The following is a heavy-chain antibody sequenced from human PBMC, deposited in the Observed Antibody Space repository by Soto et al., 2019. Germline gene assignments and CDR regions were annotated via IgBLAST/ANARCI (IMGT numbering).Heavy chain of an antibody. CDR3: ARGLAVTGHYFDS. V-gene: IGHV4-34*01. D-gene: IGHD6-19*01. J-gene: IGHJ4*02. CDR2: IHHGGST. CDR1: GGSFSGYY. Sequence: SETLSLTCAVYGGSFSGYYWTWIRQPPGKGLEWIGEIHHGGSTNYNPSLKSRVTISVDTSKNQFSLKLSSVTAADMAMYYCARGLAVTGHYFDSWGLGTLVTVSS.